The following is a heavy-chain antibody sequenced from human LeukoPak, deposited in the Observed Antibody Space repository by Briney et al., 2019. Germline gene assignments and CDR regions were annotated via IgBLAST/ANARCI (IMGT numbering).Heavy chain of an antibody. CDR2: ISSSSTYT. Sequence: PGGSLRLSCAASGFTFSDYYMSWIRQAPGKGLEWVSYISSSSTYTSYADSVRGRFTISRDNAKNSLYLQMNSLRAEDTAVYYCARDAIAVAGTSCNWGQGTLVTVSS. CDR3: ARDAIAVAGTSCN. J-gene: IGHJ4*02. V-gene: IGHV3-11*06. D-gene: IGHD6-19*01. CDR1: GFTFSDYY.